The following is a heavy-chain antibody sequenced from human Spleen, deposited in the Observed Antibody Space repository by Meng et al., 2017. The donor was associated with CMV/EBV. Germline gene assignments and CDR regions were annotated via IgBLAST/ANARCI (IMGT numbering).Heavy chain of an antibody. D-gene: IGHD6-13*01. CDR1: GYTFTGAY. CDR2: INPNSGDT. J-gene: IGHJ4*02. Sequence: KASGYTFTGAYMHWVRQAPGQGLEWMGWINPNSGDTHYVQKFQGRVTMTRDTSISTAYMELRRLRSDDTALYYCAREGRVIAAAAYWGQGTLVTVSS. CDR3: AREGRVIAAAAY. V-gene: IGHV1-2*02.